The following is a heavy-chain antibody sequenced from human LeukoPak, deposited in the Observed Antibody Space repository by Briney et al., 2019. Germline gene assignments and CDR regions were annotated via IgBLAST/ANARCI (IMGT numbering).Heavy chain of an antibody. CDR1: RFTFNTYA. D-gene: IGHD2-8*01. Sequence: PGGSLRLSCAASRFTFNTYAMSWVRQAPGKGLEWVSAISGSGGSTYYADSVKGRFTISRDNSKNTLYLQMNSLRAEDTAVYYCAKRLSETNYNGLDVWGQGTTVTVSS. CDR3: AKRLSETNYNGLDV. CDR2: ISGSGGST. J-gene: IGHJ6*02. V-gene: IGHV3-23*01.